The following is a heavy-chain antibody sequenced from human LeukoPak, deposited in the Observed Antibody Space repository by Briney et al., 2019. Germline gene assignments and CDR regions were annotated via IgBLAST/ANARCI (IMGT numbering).Heavy chain of an antibody. D-gene: IGHD1-26*01. CDR3: ARLKVGATRGFDY. V-gene: IGHV4-39*01. Sequence: SQTLSLTCTVSGGSISSSSYYWGWIRQPPGRGLEWFGSIYYSGSTYNNPSLKSRVTISVHTSKNPFCRKPSSLTPTATAVYYCARLKVGATRGFDYWGQGTLVTVSS. J-gene: IGHJ4*02. CDR2: IYYSGST. CDR1: GGSISSSSYY.